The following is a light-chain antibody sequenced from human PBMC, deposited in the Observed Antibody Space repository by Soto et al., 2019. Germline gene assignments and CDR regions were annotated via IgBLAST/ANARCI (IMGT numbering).Light chain of an antibody. CDR1: QSVLYSSNNMNY. CDR3: QQYYSIPLT. CDR2: WAS. J-gene: IGKJ4*01. V-gene: IGKV4-1*01. Sequence: DFVMTQSPDSLAVSLGETATINCKSSQSVLYSSNNMNYLSWYQQKPGQPPKLLICWASTRKSGVPDRISGSGSGTDFTLTISSLQAEDVAVYYCQQYYSIPLTYGGGTKVEIK.